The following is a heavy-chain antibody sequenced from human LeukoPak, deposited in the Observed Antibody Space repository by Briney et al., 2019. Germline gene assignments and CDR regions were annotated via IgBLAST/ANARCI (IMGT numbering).Heavy chain of an antibody. D-gene: IGHD3-3*01. CDR2: IYYSGST. CDR3: ARGVLVYDLNWYFDL. CDR1: GGSISSYY. J-gene: IGHJ2*01. Sequence: SETLSLTCTVSGGSISSYYWSWIRQPPGKGLEWIGYIYYSGSTNYNPSLKSRVTISVDTSMNQFSLKLSSVTAADTAVYYCARGVLVYDLNWYFDLWGRGTLVTVSS. V-gene: IGHV4-59*01.